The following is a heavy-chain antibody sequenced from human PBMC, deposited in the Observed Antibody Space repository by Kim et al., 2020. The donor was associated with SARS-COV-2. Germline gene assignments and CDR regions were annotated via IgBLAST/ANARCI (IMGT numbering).Heavy chain of an antibody. D-gene: IGHD3-22*01. CDR3: ARELYDSSGYYPNWFDP. J-gene: IGHJ5*02. V-gene: IGHV4-31*02. Sequence: LKSRVTISVDTSKNQFSRKLSSVTAADTAVYYCARELYDSSGYYPNWFDPWGQGTLVTVSS.